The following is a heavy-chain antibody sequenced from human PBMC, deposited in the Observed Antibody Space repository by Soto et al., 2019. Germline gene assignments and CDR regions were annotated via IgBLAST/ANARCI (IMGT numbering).Heavy chain of an antibody. CDR1: GGTFSSYA. J-gene: IGHJ4*02. D-gene: IGHD3-3*01. V-gene: IGHV1-69*13. CDR3: ATSREGSVLRFLEWEY. CDR2: IIPIFGTA. Sequence: GASVKVSCKASGGTFSSYAISWVRQAPGQGLEWMGGIIPIFGTANYAQKFQGRVTITADESTSTAYMELSSLRSEDTAVYYCATSREGSVLRFLEWEYWGQGTLVTVSS.